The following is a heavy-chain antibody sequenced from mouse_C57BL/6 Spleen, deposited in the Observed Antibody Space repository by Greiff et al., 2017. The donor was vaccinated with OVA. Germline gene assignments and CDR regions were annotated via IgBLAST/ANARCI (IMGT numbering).Heavy chain of an antibody. CDR3: ARGGILRSYFDY. V-gene: IGHV1-52*01. J-gene: IGHJ2*01. CDR2: IDPSDSET. Sequence: QVHVKQPGAELVRPGSSVKLSCKASGYTFTSYWMHWVKQRPIQGLEWIGNIDPSDSETHYNQKFKDKATLTVDKSSSTAYMQLSSLTSEDSAVYYCARGGILRSYFDYWGQGTTLTVSS. D-gene: IGHD1-1*01. CDR1: GYTFTSYW.